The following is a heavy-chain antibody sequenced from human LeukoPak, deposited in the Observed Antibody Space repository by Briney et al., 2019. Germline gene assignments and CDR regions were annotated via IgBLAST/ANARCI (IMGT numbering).Heavy chain of an antibody. CDR1: GFTFSSYG. J-gene: IGHJ6*03. CDR2: IWYDGSNK. Sequence: GGSLRLSCAASGFTFSSYGMHWVRQAPGKGVEWVAVIWYDGSNKYYADSVKGRFTISRDNSKNTLYLQMNSLRAEDTAVYYCAKPSSSPAGYYHYYMDVWGKGTTVTVSS. D-gene: IGHD6-6*01. V-gene: IGHV3-33*06. CDR3: AKPSSSPAGYYHYYMDV.